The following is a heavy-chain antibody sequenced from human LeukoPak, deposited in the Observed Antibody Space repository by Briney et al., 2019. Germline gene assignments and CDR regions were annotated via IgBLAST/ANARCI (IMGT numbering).Heavy chain of an antibody. V-gene: IGHV4-4*07. D-gene: IGHD6-25*01. J-gene: IGHJ4*02. CDR1: SDSISSYY. Sequence: SETLSLTCTVSSDSISSYYWSWIRQPAGKGLEWIGRIHISGSTNYNPSLKSRVTMSVDTSKNQFSLKLSSVTAADTAVYYCARDSSAWLFDYWGQGTLVTVSS. CDR2: IHISGST. CDR3: ARDSSAWLFDY.